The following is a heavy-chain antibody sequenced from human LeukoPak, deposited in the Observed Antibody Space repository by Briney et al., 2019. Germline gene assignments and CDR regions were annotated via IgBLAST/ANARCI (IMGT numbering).Heavy chain of an antibody. Sequence: GGSLRLSCAASGFNFNSYWMSWVRQAPGKGLECVANIKQDGSEIYFVASVKGRFTISRDNAKSSLYLQMNSLRGEDTAVYYCARARYGSGGYFFDFWGQGTLVTVSS. CDR1: GFNFNSYW. CDR3: ARARYGSGGYFFDF. CDR2: IKQDGSEI. J-gene: IGHJ4*02. D-gene: IGHD3-10*01. V-gene: IGHV3-7*04.